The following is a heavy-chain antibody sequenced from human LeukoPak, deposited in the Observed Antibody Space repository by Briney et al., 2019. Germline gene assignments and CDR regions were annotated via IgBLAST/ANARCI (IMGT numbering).Heavy chain of an antibody. CDR3: ARGVRIAVAGNIDY. CDR1: GFTFSNYN. V-gene: IGHV3-21*01. CDR2: ITRGSIYT. Sequence: GGSLRLSCAASGFTFSNYNMNWVRQTPGKGLEWVSSITRGSIYTFYADSVKGRFTISRDNAKNSLSLQMNSLRAEDTAVYYCARGVRIAVAGNIDYWGQGALVTVSS. J-gene: IGHJ4*02. D-gene: IGHD6-19*01.